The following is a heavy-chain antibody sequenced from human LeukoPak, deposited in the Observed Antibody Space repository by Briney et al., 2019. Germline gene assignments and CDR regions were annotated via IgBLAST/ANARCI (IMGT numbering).Heavy chain of an antibody. CDR2: IYHSGSI. CDR3: ARDIPTRAARPPV. Sequence: SETLSLTCTVSGGSISSGGNYWSWIRQPPGKGLEWIGSIYHSGSIYYNPSLKSRVTISVDRSKNQFSLKLSSVTAADTAVYYCARDIPTRAARPPVWGQGTLVTVSS. CDR1: GGSISSGGNY. J-gene: IGHJ4*02. V-gene: IGHV4-30-2*01. D-gene: IGHD6-6*01.